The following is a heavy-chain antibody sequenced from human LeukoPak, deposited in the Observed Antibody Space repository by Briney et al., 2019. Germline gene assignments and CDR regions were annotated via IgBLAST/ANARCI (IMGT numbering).Heavy chain of an antibody. CDR1: GYTFTSYG. Sequence: VASVKVSCKASGYTFTSYGISWVRQAPGQGLEWMGWISAYNGNTNYAQKLQGRVTMTTDTSTSTAYMELRSLRSDDTAVYYCARVGDEYSSSSKENWFDPWGQGTLVTVSS. CDR2: ISAYNGNT. D-gene: IGHD6-6*01. CDR3: ARVGDEYSSSSKENWFDP. V-gene: IGHV1-18*01. J-gene: IGHJ5*02.